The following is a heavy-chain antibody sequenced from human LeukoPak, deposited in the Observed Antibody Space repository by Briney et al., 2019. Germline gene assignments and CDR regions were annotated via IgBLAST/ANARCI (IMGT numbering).Heavy chain of an antibody. D-gene: IGHD3-10*01. CDR1: EFTFSNYA. Sequence: GGSLRLSCAASEFTFSNYAIHWVRQAPGKGLEWVAVISYDGSNKYYADSVKGRFTISRDNSKNTLYLQMKSLRAEDTAVYYCARVRYYYGMDVWGQGTTVTVSS. V-gene: IGHV3-30-3*01. CDR2: ISYDGSNK. CDR3: ARVRYYYGMDV. J-gene: IGHJ6*02.